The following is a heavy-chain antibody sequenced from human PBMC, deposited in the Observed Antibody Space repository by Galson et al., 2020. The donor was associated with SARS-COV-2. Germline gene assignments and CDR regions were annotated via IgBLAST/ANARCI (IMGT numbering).Heavy chain of an antibody. CDR1: GYTFTRYG. CDR2: ISAYNGNT. D-gene: IGHD2-8*01. J-gene: IGHJ6*02. Sequence: SDNVSCKASGYTFTRYGISWVRQAPGPALEWMGWISAYNGNTNYAQKPQRRVTMTTDTSPSTAYMQLRSLRSDDPAVYYCARDKSTGLVVYAIAWGYYYCGMDVWGRGTTVTVAS. V-gene: IGHV1-18*04. CDR3: ARDKSTGLVVYAIAWGYYYCGMDV.